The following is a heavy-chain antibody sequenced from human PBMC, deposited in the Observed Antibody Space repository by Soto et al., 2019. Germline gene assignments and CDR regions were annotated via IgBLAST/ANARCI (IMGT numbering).Heavy chain of an antibody. Sequence: EVQLVESGGGLVQPGGSLRLSCAASGFTFSSYSMNWVRQAPGKGLEWVSYISSSSSTIYYADSVKGRFTISRDNAKTSLYLQMNSLRAEDTAVYYCARSEDIVVVPAAKDYYYMDVWGKGTTVTVSS. D-gene: IGHD2-2*01. CDR3: ARSEDIVVVPAAKDYYYMDV. J-gene: IGHJ6*03. CDR2: ISSSSSTI. V-gene: IGHV3-48*01. CDR1: GFTFSSYS.